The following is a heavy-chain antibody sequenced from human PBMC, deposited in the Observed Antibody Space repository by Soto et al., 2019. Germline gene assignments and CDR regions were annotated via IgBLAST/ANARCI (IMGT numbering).Heavy chain of an antibody. CDR3: ARARSYNWNYVPYYMDV. D-gene: IGHD1-7*01. V-gene: IGHV4-34*01. J-gene: IGHJ6*03. CDR1: GGSFSGYY. Sequence: SETLSLTCAVYGGSFSGYYWSWIRQPPGKGLEWIGEINHSGSTNYNPSLKSRVTISVDTSKNQFSLKLSSVTAADTAVYYCARARSYNWNYVPYYMDVWGKGTTVTVSS. CDR2: INHSGST.